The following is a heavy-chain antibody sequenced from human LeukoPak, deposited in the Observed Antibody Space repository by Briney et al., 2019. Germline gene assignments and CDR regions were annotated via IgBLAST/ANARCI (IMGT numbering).Heavy chain of an antibody. D-gene: IGHD3-3*01. CDR3: ARDYDFWRGGYYCYVDV. Sequence: GGSLRLSCAASGFTFSTYSGNWIRQAPGKGLEWVSGFNWNDGSTDYADSVKGRFTISRDNAKNSLYLQMNSLRAEDTALYYCARDYDFWRGGYYCYVDVWGKGTTVTVSS. CDR2: FNWNDGST. J-gene: IGHJ6*03. V-gene: IGHV3-20*04. CDR1: GFTFSTYS.